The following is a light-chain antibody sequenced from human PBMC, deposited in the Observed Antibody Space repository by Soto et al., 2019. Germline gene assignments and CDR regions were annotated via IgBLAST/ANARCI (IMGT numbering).Light chain of an antibody. J-gene: IGKJ1*01. Sequence: EIVLTQSPGTLSLSPGERATLSCRASQTLSRNYLAWYQQRPGQAPRLLIYAASSRATGIPDRFSGSGSGTDFTITISRLEPEDFAVYYCQQYDASKTFGQGTRVENK. V-gene: IGKV3-20*01. CDR2: AAS. CDR3: QQYDASKT. CDR1: QTLSRNY.